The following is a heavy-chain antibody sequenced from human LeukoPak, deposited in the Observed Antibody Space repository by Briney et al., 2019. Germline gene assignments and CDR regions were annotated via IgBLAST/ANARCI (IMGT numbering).Heavy chain of an antibody. V-gene: IGHV3-23*01. Sequence: PGGSLRLSCAASGFTFSSYAMSWVRQAPGKGLEWVSAISGSGGSTYYADSVKGRFTISRDNSKNTLYLQMNSLRAEDTAVYYCAKYYYGSGSYYYGPASSYYYGMDVWGQGTTVTVSS. CDR3: AKYYYGSGSYYYGPASSYYYGMDV. D-gene: IGHD3-10*01. CDR2: ISGSGGST. CDR1: GFTFSSYA. J-gene: IGHJ6*02.